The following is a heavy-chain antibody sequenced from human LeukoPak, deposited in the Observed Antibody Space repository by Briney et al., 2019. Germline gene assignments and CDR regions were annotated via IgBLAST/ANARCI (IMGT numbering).Heavy chain of an antibody. CDR1: GYNFTNYL. D-gene: IGHD4-11*01. J-gene: IGHJ4*02. CDR2: IYPGDSDP. V-gene: IGHV5-51*01. Sequence: GESLTISCKGSGYNFTNYLIAWVRQMPGKGLDWMGFIYPGDSDPRYSPSFQGQVTISADKSISTAYLQWSSLKASDTAMYYCARSKSKPSFDYWGQGTLVTVSS. CDR3: ARSKSKPSFDY.